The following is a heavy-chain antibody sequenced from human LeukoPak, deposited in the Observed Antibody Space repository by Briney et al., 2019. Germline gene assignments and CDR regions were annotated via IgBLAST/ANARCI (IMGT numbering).Heavy chain of an antibody. V-gene: IGHV1-2*02. Sequence: ASVKVSCTASGYTFTGYYMHWVRQAPGQGLEWMGWINPNSGGTNYAQKFQGRVTMTRDTSISTAYMELSRLRSDDTAVYYCARVNIVLMVRAALDYWGPGTLVTVSS. CDR1: GYTFTGYY. J-gene: IGHJ4*02. CDR2: INPNSGGT. CDR3: ARVNIVLMVRAALDY. D-gene: IGHD2-8*01.